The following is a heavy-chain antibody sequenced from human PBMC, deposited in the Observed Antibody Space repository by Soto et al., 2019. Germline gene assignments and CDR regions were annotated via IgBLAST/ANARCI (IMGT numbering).Heavy chain of an antibody. Sequence: QVQLVESGGGVVPPGRSLRLSCAASGFPFTSYGMHWVRQAPGKGLEWVAAMSNDGSNKYYVDSVKGRFTITRDNSKNTLYLQMNSLRAEDTAVYYCAKEGLSTAARQGVFDYGGQGTLGTVSS. V-gene: IGHV3-30*18. CDR2: MSNDGSNK. D-gene: IGHD6-6*01. J-gene: IGHJ4*02. CDR1: GFPFTSYG. CDR3: AKEGLSTAARQGVFDY.